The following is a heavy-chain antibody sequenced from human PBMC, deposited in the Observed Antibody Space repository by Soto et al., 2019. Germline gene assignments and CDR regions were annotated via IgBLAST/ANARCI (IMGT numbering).Heavy chain of an antibody. Sequence: GASVKVSCKASGYTFTSYDINWVRQATGQGLEWMGWMNPNSGNTGYAQKFQGRVTMTRNTSISTAYMELSSLRSEDTAVYYCARGARFLRFLEWSFTSGWFDSWGQGTLVTVSS. V-gene: IGHV1-8*01. CDR3: ARGARFLRFLEWSFTSGWFDS. J-gene: IGHJ5*01. D-gene: IGHD3-3*01. CDR1: GYTFTSYD. CDR2: MNPNSGNT.